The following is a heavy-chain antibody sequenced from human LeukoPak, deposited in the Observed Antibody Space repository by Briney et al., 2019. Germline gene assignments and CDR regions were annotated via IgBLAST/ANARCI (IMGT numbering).Heavy chain of an antibody. Sequence: SETLSLTCTVSGGSISSYYWSWIRQPPGKGLEWIGYIYYSGSTNYNPSLKSRVTISVDTSKNEFSLKVTSVTAADTAVYYCARDPYDSGIWGQGTLVTVSS. CDR1: GGSISSYY. CDR3: ARDPYDSGI. D-gene: IGHD3-10*01. J-gene: IGHJ4*02. V-gene: IGHV4-59*12. CDR2: IYYSGST.